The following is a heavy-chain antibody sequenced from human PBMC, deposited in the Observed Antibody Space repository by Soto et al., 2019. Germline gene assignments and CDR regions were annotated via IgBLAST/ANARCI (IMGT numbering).Heavy chain of an antibody. CDR2: ISYDGSNK. D-gene: IGHD6-19*01. Sequence: GSLRLSCAASGFTFSSYAMHWVRQAPGKGLEWVAVISYDGSNKYYADSVKGRFTISRDNSKNTLYLQMNSLRAEDTAVYYCARDRLEEGSSGWYWRSYYYGMDVWGQGTTVTVSS. CDR3: ARDRLEEGSSGWYWRSYYYGMDV. J-gene: IGHJ6*02. CDR1: GFTFSSYA. V-gene: IGHV3-30-3*01.